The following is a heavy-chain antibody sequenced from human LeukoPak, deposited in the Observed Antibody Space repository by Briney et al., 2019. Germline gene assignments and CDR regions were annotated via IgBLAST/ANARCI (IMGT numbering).Heavy chain of an antibody. V-gene: IGHV1-69*01. J-gene: IGHJ4*02. Sequence: SVKVSCKASGGTFSSYAISWVRQAPGQGLEWMGGIIPIFGTANYAQKFRGRVTITADESTSTAYMELSSLRSEDTAVYYCARSSISYGSGSYYNPSIWGQGTLVTVSS. D-gene: IGHD3-10*01. CDR3: ARSSISYGSGSYYNPSI. CDR1: GGTFSSYA. CDR2: IIPIFGTA.